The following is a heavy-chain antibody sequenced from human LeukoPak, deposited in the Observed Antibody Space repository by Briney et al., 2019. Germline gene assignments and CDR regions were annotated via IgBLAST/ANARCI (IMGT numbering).Heavy chain of an antibody. CDR2: ISYDGSNK. D-gene: IGHD6-19*01. J-gene: IGHJ4*02. V-gene: IGHV3-30-3*01. CDR3: ARDRRGGYSSGWYRFDY. CDR1: GFTFGDYA. Sequence: GGSLRLSCTASGFTFGDYAMSWFRQAPGKGLEWVAVISYDGSNKYYADSVKGRFTISRDNSKNTLYLQMNSLRAEDTAVYYCARDRRGGYSSGWYRFDYWGQGTLVTVSS.